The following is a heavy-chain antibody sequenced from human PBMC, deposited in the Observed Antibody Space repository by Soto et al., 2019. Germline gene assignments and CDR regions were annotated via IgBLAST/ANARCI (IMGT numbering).Heavy chain of an antibody. CDR3: ALRYDNRFY. Sequence: PSETLSLTCTVSGGSISSGGYYWSWIRQHPGKGLEWIGYIYYSGSTYYNPSLKSRVSISLDTSKNQFSLNLSSVTAADTAVYYCALRYDNRFYWGQGTLVTVSS. CDR2: IYYSGST. CDR1: GGSISSGGYY. D-gene: IGHD3-9*01. J-gene: IGHJ4*02. V-gene: IGHV4-31*03.